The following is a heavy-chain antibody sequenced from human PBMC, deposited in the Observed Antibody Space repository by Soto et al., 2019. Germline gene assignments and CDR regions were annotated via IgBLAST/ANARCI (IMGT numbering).Heavy chain of an antibody. CDR2: IYYSGSP. CDR3: AREYYYDSSGFDY. Sequence: PSETLSLTCTVSGVSISSGGYYWTWIRQHPQKGLEWIGHIYYSGSPYYNPSLKSRVTVSVDSSKNQFSLKLSFVTAADTAVYYCAREYYYDSSGFDYWGQGTLVTVSS. J-gene: IGHJ4*02. D-gene: IGHD3-22*01. CDR1: GVSISSGGYY. V-gene: IGHV4-31*03.